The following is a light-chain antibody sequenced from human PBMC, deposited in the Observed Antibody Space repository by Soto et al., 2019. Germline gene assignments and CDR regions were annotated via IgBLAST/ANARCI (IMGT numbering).Light chain of an antibody. CDR1: SSDVGGSNH. J-gene: IGLJ2*01. Sequence: QSALTQPASVSGSPGQSITISCTGTSSDVGGSNHVSWYQQHPGKAPKLMIYGVSNRPSGISNRVSGSKSVNTASLTISGLQAEDEADYYCSSYTSTTLVFGGGTKVTVL. CDR3: SSYTSTTLV. CDR2: GVS. V-gene: IGLV2-14*01.